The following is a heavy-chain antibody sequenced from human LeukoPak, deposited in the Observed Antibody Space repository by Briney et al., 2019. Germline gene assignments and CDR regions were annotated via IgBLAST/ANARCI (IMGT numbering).Heavy chain of an antibody. CDR3: ASPSSGSGWSADYYYYMDV. V-gene: IGHV1-69*13. CDR2: IIPIFGTA. J-gene: IGHJ6*03. Sequence: ASVKVSCKASGGTFSSYAISWVRQAPGQGLEWMGGIIPIFGTANYAQKFQGRVTITADESTSTAYMELSSLRSEDTAVYYCASPSSGSGWSADYYYYMDVWGKGTTVTVSS. D-gene: IGHD6-19*01. CDR1: GGTFSSYA.